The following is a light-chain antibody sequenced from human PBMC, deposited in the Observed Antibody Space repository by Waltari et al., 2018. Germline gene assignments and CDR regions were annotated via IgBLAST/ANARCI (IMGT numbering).Light chain of an antibody. CDR2: AAA. Sequence: VVLTQSPGTLSFSPVESATLSCRASEKSTRRYIAWYQHKPGQAPRRRIYAAAYRATGAPDRFSGSGSGTDFVLTISRLEPEDFAVDYCQYYNSAPRTFGQGTKVEIK. CDR3: QYYNSAPRT. V-gene: IGKV3-20*01. CDR1: EKSTRRY. J-gene: IGKJ1*01.